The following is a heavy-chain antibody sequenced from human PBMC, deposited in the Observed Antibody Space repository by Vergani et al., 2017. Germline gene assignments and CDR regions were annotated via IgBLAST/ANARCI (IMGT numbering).Heavy chain of an antibody. V-gene: IGHV4-61*02. J-gene: IGHJ3*02. D-gene: IGHD3-10*01. CDR3: ARRATYYYGSGSYYKGAFDI. CDR1: GGSISSGSYY. Sequence: QVQLQESGPGLVKPSQTLSLTCTVSGGSISSGSYYWSWIRQPAGKGLEWIGRIYTSGSTNYNPSLKSRVTISVDTSKNQFSLKLSSVTAADTAVYYCARRATYYYGSGSYYKGAFDIWGQGTMVTVSS. CDR2: IYTSGST.